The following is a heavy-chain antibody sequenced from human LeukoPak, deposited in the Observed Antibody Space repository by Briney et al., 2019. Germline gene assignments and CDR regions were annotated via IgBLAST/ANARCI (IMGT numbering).Heavy chain of an antibody. CDR2: IYYSGST. J-gene: IGHJ5*02. V-gene: IGHV4-30-4*01. D-gene: IGHD3-22*01. CDR3: ARRTGMTLAGWLRVVDL. Sequence: SQTLSLTCTVSGGSISSGDYYWSWIRQPPGKGLEWIGYIYYSGSTYYNPSLKSRVTISVDTSKNQFSLKLSSVTAADTAVYYCARRTGMTLAGWLRVVDLWGQGTLVTVSS. CDR1: GGSISSGDYY.